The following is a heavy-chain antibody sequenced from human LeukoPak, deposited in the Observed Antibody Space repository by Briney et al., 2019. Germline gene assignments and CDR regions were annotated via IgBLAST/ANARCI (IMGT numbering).Heavy chain of an antibody. D-gene: IGHD3-3*01. Sequence: ASQTLSLTCTVSGGSISSSSYYWGWIRQPPGKGLEWIGSIYYSGSTYYNPCLKSRVTISIDTSKNQFSLKLRSVSAAEAAVYYCARGDSEYYDFWSGYSLSYYYYYMDVWGKGTTVTVSS. V-gene: IGHV4-39*07. J-gene: IGHJ6*03. CDR1: GGSISSSSYY. CDR2: IYYSGST. CDR3: ARGDSEYYDFWSGYSLSYYYYYMDV.